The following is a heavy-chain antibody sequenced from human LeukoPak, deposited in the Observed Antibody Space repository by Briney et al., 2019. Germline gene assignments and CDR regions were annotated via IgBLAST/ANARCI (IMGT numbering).Heavy chain of an antibody. Sequence: ASVKVSCKASGYSFTGYYMHWVRQAPGQGLEWMGWISPNSGVTNYAYKFQGRVIMTRDTSTSTVHMELSRLTSDDTAVYYCARGSGYINDYWGQGALVTVSS. D-gene: IGHD1-1*01. CDR1: GYSFTGYY. V-gene: IGHV1-2*02. CDR2: ISPNSGVT. CDR3: ARGSGYINDY. J-gene: IGHJ4*02.